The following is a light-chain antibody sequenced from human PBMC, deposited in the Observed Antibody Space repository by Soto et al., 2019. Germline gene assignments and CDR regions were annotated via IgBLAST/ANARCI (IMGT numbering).Light chain of an antibody. CDR3: QQYNDAPWT. CDR2: DAA. Sequence: DIQMTQSPSSLSASVGDRVTITCRASQGISNYLAWYQQKPGKVPKLLIYDAATLQAGVPSRFSGSGSGTDFTLTISSLQPEDVSTYYCQQYNDAPWTFGPGTKVEIK. CDR1: QGISNY. V-gene: IGKV1-27*01. J-gene: IGKJ1*01.